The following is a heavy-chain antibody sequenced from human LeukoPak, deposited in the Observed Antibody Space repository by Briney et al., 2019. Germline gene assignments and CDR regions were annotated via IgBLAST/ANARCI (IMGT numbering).Heavy chain of an antibody. CDR1: GFTFSSYT. V-gene: IGHV3-30-3*02. J-gene: IGHJ4*02. D-gene: IGHD3-10*01. Sequence: GGSLRLSCAASGFTFSSYTIHWVRQAPGKGLEWVAVISYDGSNKYYADSVKGRFTISRDNSQNTLYLQMNSLRADDTAVYYCAKKGYAGSGTYSYYFDYWGQGALVTVSS. CDR3: AKKGYAGSGTYSYYFDY. CDR2: ISYDGSNK.